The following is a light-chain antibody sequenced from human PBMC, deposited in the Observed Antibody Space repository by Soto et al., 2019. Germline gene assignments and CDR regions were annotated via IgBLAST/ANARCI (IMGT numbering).Light chain of an antibody. V-gene: IGLV2-14*01. CDR2: DVT. CDR1: AGNF. CDR3: QSYDNSLSVHVV. J-gene: IGLJ2*01. Sequence: QSVLTQPAAVSGSPGQSITISCTGTAGNFVSWYQQYPGNAPKLLIYDVTSRPSGVSSRFSGSKSGSTASLTISGLQSEDEADYYCQSYDNSLSVHVVFGGGTKVTVL.